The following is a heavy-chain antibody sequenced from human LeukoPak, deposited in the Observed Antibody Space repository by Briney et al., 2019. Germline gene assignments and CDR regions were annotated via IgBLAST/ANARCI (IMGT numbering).Heavy chain of an antibody. Sequence: GGSPRLSCAASGFTSSGSAMHWVRQASGKGLEWVGRIRSKANSYATAYAASVKGRFTISRDDSKNTAYLQMNSLKTEDTAVYYCTRVYYDSCGYYDWGQGTLVTVSS. CDR2: IRSKANSYAT. J-gene: IGHJ4*02. CDR3: TRVYYDSCGYYD. V-gene: IGHV3-73*01. D-gene: IGHD3-22*01. CDR1: GFTSSGSA.